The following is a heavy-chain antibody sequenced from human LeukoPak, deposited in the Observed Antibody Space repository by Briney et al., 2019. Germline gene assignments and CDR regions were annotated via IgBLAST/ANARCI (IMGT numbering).Heavy chain of an antibody. CDR2: ISAYNGNT. J-gene: IGHJ3*02. CDR1: GYTFTSYG. Sequence: RASVKVSCKASGYTFTSYGITWVRQAPGQGLEWVGWISAYNGNTNYEQKLQGRVTMTRDTSTSTAYMELRSLRSDDTAVYYCARGIDSASPPLGTFEIWGQGTMVTVSS. V-gene: IGHV1-18*04. CDR3: ARGIDSASPPLGTFEI. D-gene: IGHD1-26*01.